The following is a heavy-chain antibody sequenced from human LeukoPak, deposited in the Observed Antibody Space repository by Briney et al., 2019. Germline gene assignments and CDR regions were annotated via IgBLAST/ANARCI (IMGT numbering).Heavy chain of an antibody. CDR3: ARDRRMWDLGYYGMDV. Sequence: SETLSLTCTVSGGSISSYYWSWIRQPPGKGLEWIGYIYYSGSTNYNPSLKSRVTISVDTSKNQFSLKLSSVTAADTAVYYCARDRRMWDLGYYGMDVWGQGTTVTVSS. CDR2: IYYSGST. V-gene: IGHV4-59*01. CDR1: GGSISSYY. J-gene: IGHJ6*02. D-gene: IGHD1-26*01.